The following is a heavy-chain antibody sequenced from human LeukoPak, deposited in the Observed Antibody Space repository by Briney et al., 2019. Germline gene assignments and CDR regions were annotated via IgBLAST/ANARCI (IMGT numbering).Heavy chain of an antibody. V-gene: IGHV1-2*02. D-gene: IGHD6-19*01. Sequence: ASVKVSCKASGSGYTFSSDYMHWVRQAPGQGLEWMGWINPNSGGTNYAQKFQGRVTMTRDTSISTAYMELSRLRSDDTAVYYCARDPIAVATPHYWYFDLWGRGTLVTVSS. CDR3: ARDPIAVATPHYWYFDL. CDR1: GSGYTFSSDY. J-gene: IGHJ2*01. CDR2: INPNSGGT.